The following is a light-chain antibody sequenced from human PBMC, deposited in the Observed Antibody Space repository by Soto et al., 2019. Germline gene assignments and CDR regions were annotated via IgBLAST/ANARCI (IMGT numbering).Light chain of an antibody. J-gene: IGLJ2*01. CDR2: RNN. CDR1: SSNIGTNN. CDR3: AAWDDSLNGVL. V-gene: IGLV1-44*01. Sequence: QSVLTQPPSASGTPGQRVTISCSGSSSNIGTNNVNWYQQVPGTAPKLLIYRNNQRPSGVPDRFSGSRSGTSASLAISGLQSEDEADYYCAAWDDSLNGVLFGGGTKLTVL.